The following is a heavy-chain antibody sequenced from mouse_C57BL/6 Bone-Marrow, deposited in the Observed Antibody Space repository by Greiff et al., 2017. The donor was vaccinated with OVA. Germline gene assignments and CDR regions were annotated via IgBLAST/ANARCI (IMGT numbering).Heavy chain of an antibody. CDR1: GYTFTEYT. CDR2: FYPGSGSI. J-gene: IGHJ3*01. Sequence: VQGVESGAELVKPGASVKLSCKASGYTFTEYTIHWVKQRSGQGLEWIGWFYPGSGSIKYNEKFKDKATLTADKSSSTVYMELSRLTSEDSAVYFCARHEEAYYGSSYGFAYWGQGTLVTVSA. D-gene: IGHD1-1*01. V-gene: IGHV1-62-2*01. CDR3: ARHEEAYYGSSYGFAY.